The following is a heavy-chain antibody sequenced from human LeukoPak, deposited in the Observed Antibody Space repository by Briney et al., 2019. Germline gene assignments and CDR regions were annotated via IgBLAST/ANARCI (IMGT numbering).Heavy chain of an antibody. J-gene: IGHJ4*02. V-gene: IGHV3-23*01. D-gene: IGHD3-22*01. CDR3: AKGHAVIVPSTRYFDY. CDR2: IGRDGRNT. Sequence: GGSLRLSCAVSGFTFSSYAMSWVRQAPGKGLEWVSIIGRDGRNTHYADSVEGRFTISRDNSKGTLFLLVNSLRAEDTAVYYCAKGHAVIVPSTRYFDYWGQGTLVTVSS. CDR1: GFTFSSYA.